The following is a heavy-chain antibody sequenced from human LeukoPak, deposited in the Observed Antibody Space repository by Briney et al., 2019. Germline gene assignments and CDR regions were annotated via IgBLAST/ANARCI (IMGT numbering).Heavy chain of an antibody. CDR2: INHSGST. CDR3: ARIRLYYYYIDV. CDR1: VGSFSGYY. J-gene: IGHJ6*03. Sequence: SQTLSLTCAVYVGSFSGYYWSWIRQPPGKGLEWIGEINHSGSTNYNPSLKSRVTISVDTSKNQFSLKLRSVTAADTAVYYCARIRLYYYYIDVWGKGTPVTVSS. V-gene: IGHV4-34*01. D-gene: IGHD3-16*01.